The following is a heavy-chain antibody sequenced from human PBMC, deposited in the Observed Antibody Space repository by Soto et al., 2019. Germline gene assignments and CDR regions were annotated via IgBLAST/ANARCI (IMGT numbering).Heavy chain of an antibody. Sequence: SETLSLTCAVSGGSISSSNWWSWVRQPPGKGLEWIGEIYHSGSTSYNPSLKSRVTISVDKSKNQFSLKLSSVTAADTAVYYCARHGGPDYYDSSGFDYWGQGTLVTVSS. CDR3: ARHGGPDYYDSSGFDY. D-gene: IGHD3-22*01. J-gene: IGHJ4*02. V-gene: IGHV4-4*02. CDR1: GGSISSSNW. CDR2: IYHSGST.